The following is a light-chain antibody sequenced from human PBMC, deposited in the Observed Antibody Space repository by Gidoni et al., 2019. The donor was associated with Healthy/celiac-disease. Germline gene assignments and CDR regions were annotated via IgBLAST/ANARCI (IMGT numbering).Light chain of an antibody. CDR2: GAS. CDR3: QQYNNWPPD. J-gene: IGKJ2*01. CDR1: QNVSSN. Sequence: EIVMPQSPAPLAVSPGERATHPCRASQNVSSNLAWYQQKPGQAPRLLIYGASTRATGIPARFSGSGSGTEFTLTISSLQSEDFAVYYCQQYNNWPPDFGQGTKLEIK. V-gene: IGKV3-15*01.